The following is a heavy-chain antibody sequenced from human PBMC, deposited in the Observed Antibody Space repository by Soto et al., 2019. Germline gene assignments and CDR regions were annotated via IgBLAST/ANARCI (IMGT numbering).Heavy chain of an antibody. CDR3: ARVLTEPIDIVVVPAATSYCMDV. CDR2: MNPNSGNT. D-gene: IGHD2-2*01. V-gene: IGHV1-8*01. CDR1: GYTFTSYD. Sequence: GASVKVSCKASGYTFTSYDINWVRQATGQGLEWMGWMNPNSGNTGYAQKFQGRVTMTRNTSISTAYMELSSLRSEDTAVYYCARVLTEPIDIVVVPAATSYCMDVWGKGTTVTVSS. J-gene: IGHJ6*03.